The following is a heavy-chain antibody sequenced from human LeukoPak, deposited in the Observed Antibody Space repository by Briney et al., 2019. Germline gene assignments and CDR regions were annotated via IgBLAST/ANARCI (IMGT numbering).Heavy chain of an antibody. J-gene: IGHJ4*02. D-gene: IGHD6-6*01. CDR3: ASYPRYSSSPPFDY. Sequence: GASVKVSCKASGYSFTGQDMHLGRQAPGQGREWMGWINPNTGGTNYAQKFQGRVTMTRDTTISAAFMELSRLTSDDTAVYYCASYPRYSSSPPFDYWGQGTLVTVSP. CDR1: GYSFTGQD. CDR2: INPNTGGT. V-gene: IGHV1-2*02.